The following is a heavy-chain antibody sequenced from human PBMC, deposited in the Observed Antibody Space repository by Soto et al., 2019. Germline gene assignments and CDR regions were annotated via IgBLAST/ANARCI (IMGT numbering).Heavy chain of an antibody. D-gene: IGHD3-3*01. CDR2: IYYSGRT. CDR3: ARWWSGSRQGFDP. J-gene: IGHJ5*02. Sequence: QVQLQESGPGLVKPSQTLSLTCTVSGGSISSGDYYWSWIRQHPGKVLVWIGYIYYSGRTYYNPYLKSRVTLSVDTSKNQLSLKRSSVTAAYTAVYYCARWWSGSRQGFDPWGQGTLVTVSS. V-gene: IGHV4-31*03. CDR1: GGSISSGDYY.